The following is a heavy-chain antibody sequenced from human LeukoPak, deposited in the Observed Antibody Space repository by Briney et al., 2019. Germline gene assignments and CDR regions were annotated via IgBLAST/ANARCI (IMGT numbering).Heavy chain of an antibody. J-gene: IGHJ4*02. CDR2: IYYSGST. V-gene: IGHV4-30-4*08. CDR3: ARDDTYYYDSSSYPTRY. Sequence: SETLSLTCTVSGGSITSGDYYWRWIRQPPGTGLEWIGNIYYSGSTYYNPSLKSRVTISVDTSKNQFSLKLSSVTAADTAVYYCARDDTYYYDSSSYPTRYWGQGTLVTVSS. CDR1: GGSITSGDYY. D-gene: IGHD3-22*01.